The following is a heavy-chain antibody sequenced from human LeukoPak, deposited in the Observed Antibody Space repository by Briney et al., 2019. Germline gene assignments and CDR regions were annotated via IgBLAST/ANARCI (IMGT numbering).Heavy chain of an antibody. CDR2: IYYSGST. V-gene: IGHV4-59*01. J-gene: IGHJ4*02. Sequence: PSETLSLTCTVSGGSISTYYWSWIRQPPGKGLEWIGYIYYSGSTNYNPSLKSRVTISADTSKNQFSLKLSSVTAADTAVYYCARDEGDGSYFDYWGQGTLVTVSS. CDR3: ARDEGDGSYFDY. CDR1: GGSISTYY. D-gene: IGHD2-15*01.